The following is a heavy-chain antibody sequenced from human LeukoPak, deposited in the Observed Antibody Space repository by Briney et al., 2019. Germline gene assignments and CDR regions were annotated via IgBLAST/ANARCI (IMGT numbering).Heavy chain of an antibody. CDR2: IQPGGST. Sequence: SEPLSLPCPFSGGSMSGHSWGWIRPPPGKGLEGIGFIQPGGSTNYNPSLQSRVTMSLDTSKNQVSLTLKSVTAADTAFYYCAREEWELLGGLSYYFDLWGKGTPVTVSS. J-gene: IGHJ6*03. CDR3: AREEWELLGGLSYYFDL. CDR1: GGSMSGHS. D-gene: IGHD1-26*01. V-gene: IGHV4-59*11.